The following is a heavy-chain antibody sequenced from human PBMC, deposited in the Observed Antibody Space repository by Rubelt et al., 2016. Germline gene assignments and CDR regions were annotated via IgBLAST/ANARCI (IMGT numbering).Heavy chain of an antibody. CDR1: GFTLSSYG. CDR3: ARDIVAWGYDNGWFDP. Sequence: EVQLVESGGGLVQPGGSLRLSCAASGFTLSSYGMSWVRQAPGKGLEWVSAISWSGGSTYYADSVKGRFTISRDNSKTTLELQMNSLRAEDTAVYYCARDIVAWGYDNGWFDPWGQGTLVTVSS. J-gene: IGHJ5*02. V-gene: IGHV3-23*04. CDR2: ISWSGGST. D-gene: IGHD5-12*01.